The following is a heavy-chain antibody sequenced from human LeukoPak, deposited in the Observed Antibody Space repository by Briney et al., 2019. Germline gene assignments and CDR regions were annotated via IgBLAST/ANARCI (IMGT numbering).Heavy chain of an antibody. CDR2: IYHSGST. CDR3: ASIHQVRGTDTFDI. Sequence: SGTLSLTCAVSGGSISSSNWWSWVRQPPGKGLEWIGQIYHSGSTNYNPSLKSRVTISVDKSKNQFSLKLRSVTAADTAVYYCASIHQVRGTDTFDIWGQGTMVTVSS. V-gene: IGHV4-4*02. CDR1: GGSISSSNW. D-gene: IGHD3-10*01. J-gene: IGHJ3*02.